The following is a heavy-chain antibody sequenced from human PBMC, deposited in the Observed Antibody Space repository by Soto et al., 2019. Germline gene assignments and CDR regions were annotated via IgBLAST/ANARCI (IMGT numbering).Heavy chain of an antibody. Sequence: SETLSLTCTVSGGSINTYYWSWIRQPPGKGLEWLGYIYYSGSTNYNPSLKSRVTISVDTSKNQFSLKLSSVTAADTAVYYCARCGFWIGLYPPGYFASWGQGPLAPLSP. CDR1: GGSINTYY. CDR3: ARCGFWIGLYPPGYFAS. J-gene: IGHJ4*02. V-gene: IGHV4-59*01. D-gene: IGHD3-3*01. CDR2: IYYSGST.